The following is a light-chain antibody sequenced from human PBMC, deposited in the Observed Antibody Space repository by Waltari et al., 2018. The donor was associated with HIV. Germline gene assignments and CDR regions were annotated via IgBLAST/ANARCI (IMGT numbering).Light chain of an antibody. V-gene: IGLV2-14*01. CDR2: EVT. Sequence: QSALTQPASVSGSPGQSIVLPSTGSSSDIGYSDYVSWYQQYPGQAPKALIYEVTSRPSGTSSRFSGSKSATTAFLAISKLQTDDEADYFCSSYTRRGTVVFGGGTRLTVL. J-gene: IGLJ2*01. CDR3: SSYTRRGTVV. CDR1: SSDIGYSDY.